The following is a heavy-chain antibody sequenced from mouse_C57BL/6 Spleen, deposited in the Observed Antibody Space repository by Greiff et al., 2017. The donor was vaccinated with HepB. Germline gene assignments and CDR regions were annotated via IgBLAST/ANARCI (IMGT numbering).Heavy chain of an antibody. CDR3: ARESDYDEGFAY. CDR2: ISYSGST. V-gene: IGHV3-1*01. D-gene: IGHD2-4*01. J-gene: IGHJ3*01. CDR1: GYSITSGYD. Sequence: VQLQQSGPGMVKPSQSLSLTCTVTGYSITSGYDWHWIRHFPGNKLEWMGYISYSGSTNYNPSLKSRISITHDTSKNHFFLKLNSVTTEDTATYYCARESDYDEGFAYWGQGTLVTVSA.